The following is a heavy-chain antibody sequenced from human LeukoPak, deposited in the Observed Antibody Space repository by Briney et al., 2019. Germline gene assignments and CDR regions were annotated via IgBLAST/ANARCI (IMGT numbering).Heavy chain of an antibody. D-gene: IGHD6-13*01. Sequence: SETLSLTCTVSGGSISSSSYYWGWIRQPPGKGLEWIGSIYYSGSTYYNPSLKSRVTISVDTSKNQFSLKLSSVTAADTAVHYCARHPRIAAAGDFDPWGQGTLVTVSS. V-gene: IGHV4-39*01. J-gene: IGHJ5*02. CDR1: GGSISSSSYY. CDR3: ARHPRIAAAGDFDP. CDR2: IYYSGST.